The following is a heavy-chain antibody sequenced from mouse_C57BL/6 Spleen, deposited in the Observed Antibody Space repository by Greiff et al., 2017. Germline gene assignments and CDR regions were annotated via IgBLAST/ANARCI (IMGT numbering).Heavy chain of an antibody. CDR2: IDPSDSET. V-gene: IGHV1-52*01. CDR1: CYTLTSYW. D-gene: IGHD2-5*01. CDR3: YSNSLYFDV. Sequence: QVQLKQPGAELVRPGSSVKLSCKASCYTLTSYWMHWVKQRPIQGLEWIGNIDPSDSETHYNQKFKDKATLTVDQSSSTAYMQLSSLTSEDSAVYYCYSNSLYFDVWGTGTTVTVSS. J-gene: IGHJ1*03.